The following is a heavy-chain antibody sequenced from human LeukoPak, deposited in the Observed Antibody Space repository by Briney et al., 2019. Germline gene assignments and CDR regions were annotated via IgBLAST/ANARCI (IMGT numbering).Heavy chain of an antibody. CDR1: GFTFDDYG. CDR3: ARVRGPYYYYGMDV. CDR2: INWNGGST. J-gene: IGHJ6*02. Sequence: GGSLRLSCAASGFTFDDYGMSWVRQAPGKGLEWVSGINWNGGSTGYADSVKGRFTISRDNAKNFLYLQMNSLRAEDTALYHCARVRGPYYYYGMDVWGQGTTVTVSS. V-gene: IGHV3-20*01.